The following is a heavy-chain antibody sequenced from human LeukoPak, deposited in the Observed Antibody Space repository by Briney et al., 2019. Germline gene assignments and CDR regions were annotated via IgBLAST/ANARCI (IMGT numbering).Heavy chain of an antibody. D-gene: IGHD5-24*01. CDR3: AKDIQLST. V-gene: IGHV3-23*01. Sequence: GGSLRLSCAVSGFTFRGAAMTWVRQAPGQGLEWVSLISSSGNNAYYADSVKGRFTISRDNSKNTLSLQMNSLRVEGTAIYYCAKDIQLSTWGLGTRVTVSS. CDR2: ISSSGNNA. CDR1: GFTFRGAA. J-gene: IGHJ3*01.